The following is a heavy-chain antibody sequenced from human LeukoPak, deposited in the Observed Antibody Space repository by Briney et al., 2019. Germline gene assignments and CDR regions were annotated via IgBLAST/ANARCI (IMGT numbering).Heavy chain of an antibody. J-gene: IGHJ5*02. Sequence: SETLSLTCTVSGGSISSSSYYWSWIRQPPGKGLEWIGEINHSGSTNYNPSLKSRVTMSVDTSKNQFSLKLGSVTAADTAVYYCARGPSRITIFGVAKYNWFDPWGQGTLVTVSS. CDR2: INHSGST. D-gene: IGHD3-3*01. CDR1: GGSISSSSYY. CDR3: ARGPSRITIFGVAKYNWFDP. V-gene: IGHV4-39*07.